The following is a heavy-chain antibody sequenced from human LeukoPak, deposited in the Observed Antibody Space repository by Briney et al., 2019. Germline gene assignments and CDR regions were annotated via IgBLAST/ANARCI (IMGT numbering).Heavy chain of an antibody. D-gene: IGHD3-22*01. CDR3: ARPYAGYDSSGYYYFYYYAMDV. Sequence: GGSLRLSCAASGFTFSSYEMNWVRQAPGKGLEWVSYISSSGSPIYYADSVKGRFTISRDNAKSSLYLQMNSLRAEDTAVYYCARPYAGYDSSGYYYFYYYAMDVWGQGTTVTVSS. CDR1: GFTFSSYE. J-gene: IGHJ6*02. V-gene: IGHV3-48*03. CDR2: ISSSGSPI.